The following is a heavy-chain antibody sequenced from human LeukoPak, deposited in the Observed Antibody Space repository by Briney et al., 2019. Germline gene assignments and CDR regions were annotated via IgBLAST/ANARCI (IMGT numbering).Heavy chain of an antibody. V-gene: IGHV3-7*04. CDR2: IKQDGSEK. CDR3: ARGPLTYCSTTSCQFDQ. D-gene: IGHD2-2*01. J-gene: IGHJ4*02. CDR1: GFTLSAYW. Sequence: GGSLRLSCAASGFTLSAYWMSWVRRAPGKGLEWVANIKQDGSEKFYVDSVEGRFTISRDNAKNSLYLQMNNLRAEDTAVYYCARGPLTYCSTTSCQFDQWGQGTLVTVSS.